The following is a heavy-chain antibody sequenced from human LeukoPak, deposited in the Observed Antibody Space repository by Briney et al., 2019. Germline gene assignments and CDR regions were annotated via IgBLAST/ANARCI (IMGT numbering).Heavy chain of an antibody. CDR3: ARGDIVVVPAAPLDP. CDR2: INSDGSST. D-gene: IGHD2-2*01. Sequence: GGSLRLSCAASGFTFSSYWMHWVRQAPGKGLVWVSRINSDGSSTSYADSVKGRFTISRDNAKNTLYLQMNSLRAEDTAVYYCARGDIVVVPAAPLDPWGQGTLVTVSS. V-gene: IGHV3-74*01. CDR1: GFTFSSYW. J-gene: IGHJ5*02.